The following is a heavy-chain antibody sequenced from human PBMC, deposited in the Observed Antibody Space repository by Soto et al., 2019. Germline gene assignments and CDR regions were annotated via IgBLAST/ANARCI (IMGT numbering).Heavy chain of an antibody. CDR1: CGSISVYY. CDR3: ERSRRNYFAS. J-gene: IGHJ4*02. Sequence: SETLSLTCTVSCGSISVYYWNWIRQSPGKGLEWIGYISYSGTTKYNPSLKSRVTISVDTSKNQFSLKLSSVTAADTAVYYCERSRRNYFASWGQGTLVTVS. CDR2: ISYSGTT. V-gene: IGHV4-59*01.